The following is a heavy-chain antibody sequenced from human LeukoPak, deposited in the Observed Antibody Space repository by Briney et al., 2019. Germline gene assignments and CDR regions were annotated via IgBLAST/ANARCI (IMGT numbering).Heavy chain of an antibody. J-gene: IGHJ4*02. D-gene: IGHD2/OR15-2a*01. CDR2: ISSSSSYI. Sequence: GGSLRLSCAASGFTFSSYSVTWVRQAPGKGLEWVSSISSSSSYIYYADSVKGRFTISRDNAKNSLYLQMNSLRAEDTAVYYCARGGLLPSVNYFDYWGQGTLVTVSS. CDR3: ARGGLLPSVNYFDY. V-gene: IGHV3-21*01. CDR1: GFTFSSYS.